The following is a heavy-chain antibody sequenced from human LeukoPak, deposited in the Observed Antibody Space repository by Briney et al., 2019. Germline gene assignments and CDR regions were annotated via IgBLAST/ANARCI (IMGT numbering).Heavy chain of an antibody. Sequence: GASVKVSCKSSGYTFTSYYMHWVRQAPRQGLEWMGIINPSGGSTSYAQKFQGRVTMTRDMSTSTVYMELSSLRSEDTAVYYCARDFQQLGRSGVFDIWGQGRMVTVSS. J-gene: IGHJ3*02. D-gene: IGHD6-6*01. CDR2: INPSGGST. CDR1: GYTFTSYY. V-gene: IGHV1-46*01. CDR3: ARDFQQLGRSGVFDI.